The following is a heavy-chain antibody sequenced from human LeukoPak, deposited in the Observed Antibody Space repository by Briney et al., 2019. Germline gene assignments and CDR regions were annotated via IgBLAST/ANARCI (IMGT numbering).Heavy chain of an antibody. Sequence: PGGSLRLSCAASGFTFSNYDMHWVRQAPGKGLEWVANIKPEGKEKFYVDSVKGRFTISRDNVNNSVFLQMNSLRAEDTAVYYCARDGIDYWGQGTLVTVSS. V-gene: IGHV3-7*01. CDR2: IKPEGKEK. D-gene: IGHD1-26*01. CDR3: ARDGIDY. J-gene: IGHJ4*02. CDR1: GFTFSNYD.